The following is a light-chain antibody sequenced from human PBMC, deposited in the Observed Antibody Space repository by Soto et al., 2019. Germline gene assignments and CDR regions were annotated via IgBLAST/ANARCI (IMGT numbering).Light chain of an antibody. Sequence: DIVLTQSPATLSLSPGERATLSCRASQSVSSYLAWYQQKPGQAPRLLIYDASNRATGIPARFSGSGSGTDFTLTISSLEPEDFAVYYCQQRSNWLALTFGGGTKVEIK. V-gene: IGKV3-11*01. CDR2: DAS. J-gene: IGKJ4*01. CDR3: QQRSNWLALT. CDR1: QSVSSY.